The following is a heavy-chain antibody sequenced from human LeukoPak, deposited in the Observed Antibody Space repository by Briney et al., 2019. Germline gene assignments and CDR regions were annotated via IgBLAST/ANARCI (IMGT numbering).Heavy chain of an antibody. D-gene: IGHD2-21*01. V-gene: IGHV3-23*01. J-gene: IGHJ4*02. CDR3: AKDWRHIVVVSSPGYFDY. Sequence: GGSLRLSCAASGFTLSNYAMSWVRQAPGKGLEWVSTIRGSDDRTYYTDSVKGRFTISRDNSKNILYLQMNSLRAEDTAVYYCAKDWRHIVVVSSPGYFDYWGQGTLVTVSS. CDR2: IRGSDDRT. CDR1: GFTLSNYA.